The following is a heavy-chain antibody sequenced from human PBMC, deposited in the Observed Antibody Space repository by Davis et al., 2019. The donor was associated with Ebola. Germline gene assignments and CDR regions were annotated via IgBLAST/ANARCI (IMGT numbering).Heavy chain of an antibody. CDR3: ARASNDFWSGYPYYFDY. D-gene: IGHD3-3*01. J-gene: IGHJ4*02. CDR1: GFTFSSYW. V-gene: IGHV3-48*04. Sequence: GESLKISCAASGFTFSSYWMHWVRQAPGKGLEWVSYISSSGSTIYYADSVKGRFTISRDNAKNSLYLQMNSLRAEDTAVYYCARASNDFWSGYPYYFDYWGQGTLVTVSS. CDR2: ISSSGSTI.